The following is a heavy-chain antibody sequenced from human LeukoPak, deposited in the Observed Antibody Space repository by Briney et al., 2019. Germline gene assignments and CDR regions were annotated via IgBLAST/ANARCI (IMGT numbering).Heavy chain of an antibody. CDR3: ARDGASWRASLITFYYDAMDV. CDR1: GYTFINYG. CDR2: ISVYNGDT. V-gene: IGHV1-18*01. J-gene: IGHJ6*02. D-gene: IGHD3-10*01. Sequence: ASVKVSCKASGYTFINYGISWVRQAPGQGLEWMGWISVYNGDTNYEQKFQGRVTMTTDTSTNTAYMELRSLRSDDTAVYYCARDGASWRASLITFYYDAMDVWGQGTTVTVSS.